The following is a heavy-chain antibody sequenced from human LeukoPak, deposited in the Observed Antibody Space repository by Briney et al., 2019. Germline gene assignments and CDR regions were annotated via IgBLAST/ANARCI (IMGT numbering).Heavy chain of an antibody. CDR1: GYTFTGYY. CDR2: INPNSGGT. Sequence: ASVKVSCKASGYTFTGYYMHWVRQAPGQGLEWMGWINPNSGGTNYAQKFQGRVTVTRDTSISTAYMELSRLRSDDTAVYYCARDSDYGDYYAFDIWGQGTMVTVSS. CDR3: ARDSDYGDYYAFDI. D-gene: IGHD4-17*01. V-gene: IGHV1-2*02. J-gene: IGHJ3*02.